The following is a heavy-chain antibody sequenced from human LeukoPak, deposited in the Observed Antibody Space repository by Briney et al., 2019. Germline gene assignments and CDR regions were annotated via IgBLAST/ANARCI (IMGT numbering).Heavy chain of an antibody. CDR2: IIPIFGTA. Sequence: GASVKVSCKASGGTFSSYAISWVRQAPGQGLEWMGGIIPIFGTANYAQKFQGRVTITADKSTSTAYMELSSLRSEDTAVYYCARDGVRYCSGGSCYTTPNWFDPWGQGTLVTVSS. V-gene: IGHV1-69*06. J-gene: IGHJ5*02. CDR3: ARDGVRYCSGGSCYTTPNWFDP. CDR1: GGTFSSYA. D-gene: IGHD2-15*01.